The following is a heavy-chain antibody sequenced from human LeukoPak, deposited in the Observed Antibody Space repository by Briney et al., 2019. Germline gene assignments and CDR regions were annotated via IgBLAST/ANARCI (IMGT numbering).Heavy chain of an antibody. V-gene: IGHV1-46*01. CDR1: GYTFTSYY. CDR2: INPSGGST. J-gene: IGHJ4*02. Sequence: ASVKVSCKASGYTFTSYYMHWVRQAPGQGLEWMGIINPSGGSTSYAQKFQGRVTMTRDTSTSTVYMELSSLRSEDTAVYYCARDRDGGKIRPYYFDYWGQGTLVTVSS. D-gene: IGHD4-23*01. CDR3: ARDRDGGKIRPYYFDY.